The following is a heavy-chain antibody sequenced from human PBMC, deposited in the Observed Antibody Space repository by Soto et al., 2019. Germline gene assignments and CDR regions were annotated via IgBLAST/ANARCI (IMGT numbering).Heavy chain of an antibody. CDR1: GYTFTSYY. CDR2: NNPSGGST. Sequence: QVQLVQSGAEVKKPGASVKVSCKASGYTFTSYYMHWVRQAPGQGLEWMGINNPSGGSTSYAQKFQGRVPLTSHTSPRTVYMELSSLSSEDTAVYYFAIVAGSIHDYWGQGTLVTVSS. CDR3: AIVAGSIHDY. D-gene: IGHD2-15*01. V-gene: IGHV1-46*01. J-gene: IGHJ4*02.